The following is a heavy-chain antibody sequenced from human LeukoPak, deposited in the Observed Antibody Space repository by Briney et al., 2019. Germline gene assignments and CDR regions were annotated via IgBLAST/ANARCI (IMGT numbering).Heavy chain of an antibody. D-gene: IGHD7-27*01. V-gene: IGHV3-30*04. CDR2: ISYNGRTQ. CDR1: GFTFSTYA. J-gene: IGHJ3*01. CDR3: ARDGPGLGTNAFDV. Sequence: PGGSLRLSCVASGFTFSTYAVHWVRQAPGKGLEWVAVISYNGRTQYYAGSLKGRFTISRDNSKNTLYLQMNSLTTEDTAVYYCARDGPGLGTNAFDVWGQGTMVSVSS.